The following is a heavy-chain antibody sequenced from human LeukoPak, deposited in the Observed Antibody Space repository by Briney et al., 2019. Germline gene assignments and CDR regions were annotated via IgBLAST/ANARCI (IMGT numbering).Heavy chain of an antibody. Sequence: GGSLRLSCAASGFTFSSYAMHWVRQAPGKGLEWVAVISYDGSNKYYADSVKGRFTISRDNSKNTLYLQMNSLRAEDTAVYYCARGPGELRYFDWLSVPSYYFDYWGQGTLVTVSS. CDR1: GFTFSSYA. J-gene: IGHJ4*02. D-gene: IGHD3-9*01. CDR2: ISYDGSNK. CDR3: ARGPGELRYFDWLSVPSYYFDY. V-gene: IGHV3-30-3*01.